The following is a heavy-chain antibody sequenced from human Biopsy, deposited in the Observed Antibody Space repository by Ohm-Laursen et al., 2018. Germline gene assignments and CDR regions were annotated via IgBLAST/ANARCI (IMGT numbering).Heavy chain of an antibody. Sequence: SGTLSLTCTVSGGSFTGHYWSWIRQPPGKGLEWIGHISCTGYTSYNASLKSRVTISVDTSRNHFSLRLSSLTAADTAVYYCARGSNDFGGLYFPRWGQGTLVTVSS. CDR1: GGSFTGHY. D-gene: IGHD4-23*01. CDR2: ISCTGYT. J-gene: IGHJ4*02. V-gene: IGHV4-59*11. CDR3: ARGSNDFGGLYFPR.